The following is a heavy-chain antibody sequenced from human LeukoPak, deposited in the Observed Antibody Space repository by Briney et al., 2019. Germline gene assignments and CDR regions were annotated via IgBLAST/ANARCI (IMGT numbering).Heavy chain of an antibody. V-gene: IGHV3-23*01. Sequence: GGSLRLSCAASGFTFSNYGMNWVRQAPGKGLEWVSRISGTGGTTFYADSVKGRFTISRDNSKNTLYLQMNSLRAEDTAVYYCAKLAAAGSSSSYWGQGTLVTVSS. CDR3: AKLAAAGSSSSY. CDR1: GFTFSNYG. D-gene: IGHD6-13*01. CDR2: ISGTGGTT. J-gene: IGHJ4*02.